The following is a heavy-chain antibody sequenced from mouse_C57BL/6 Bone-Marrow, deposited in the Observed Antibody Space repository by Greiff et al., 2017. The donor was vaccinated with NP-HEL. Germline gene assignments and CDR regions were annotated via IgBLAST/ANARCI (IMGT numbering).Heavy chain of an antibody. Sequence: VKLQQSGPELVKPGASVKISCKASGYAFSSSWMNWVKQRPGKGLEWIGRIYPGDGDTNYNGKFKGKATLTADKSSSTAYMQLSSLTSEDSAVYFCASHGYWFAYWGQGTLVAVSA. V-gene: IGHV1-82*01. J-gene: IGHJ3*01. CDR1: GYAFSSSW. CDR2: IYPGDGDT. CDR3: ASHGYWFAY.